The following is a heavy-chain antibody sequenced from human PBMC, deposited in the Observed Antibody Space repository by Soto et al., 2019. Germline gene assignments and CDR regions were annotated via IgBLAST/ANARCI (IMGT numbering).Heavy chain of an antibody. CDR1: GGSISSSSYY. V-gene: IGHV4-39*01. D-gene: IGHD4-17*01. J-gene: IGHJ4*02. CDR3: ARHDYGDYVGY. CDR2: IYYSGST. Sequence: PSVTLSLTRTVSGGSISSSSYYWGWIRQPPGKGLEWIGSIYYSGSTYYNPSLKSRVTISVDTSKNQFSLKLSSVTAADTAVYYCARHDYGDYVGYWGQGTLVTVSS.